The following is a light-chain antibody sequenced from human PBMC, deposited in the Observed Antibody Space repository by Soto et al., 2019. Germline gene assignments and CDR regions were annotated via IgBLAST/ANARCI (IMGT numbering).Light chain of an antibody. CDR2: AAS. J-gene: IGKJ2*01. CDR1: QGIRIY. CDR3: QKYSGPPYT. V-gene: IGKV1-27*01. Sequence: DIQMTQSPSSLSASVGDRVTITCRASQGIRIYLAWYQQKPGKVPKLLIQAASTLQSGVPSRFSGSGSGTDFTLTISSLQPEDVATYYCQKYSGPPYTFGQGTKLEI.